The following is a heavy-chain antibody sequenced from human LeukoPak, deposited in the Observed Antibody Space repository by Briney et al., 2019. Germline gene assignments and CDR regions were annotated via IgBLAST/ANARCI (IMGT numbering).Heavy chain of an antibody. Sequence: SETLSLTCTVSDGSISIYYWNWIRQPPGKGLEWIGYIYNSGSSTIYNPSLQSRVTIAVDMSKNQFSLRLSSVTAADTAVYFCVRDRELTYWGQGILVTVSS. J-gene: IGHJ4*02. V-gene: IGHV4-59*01. CDR3: VRDRELTY. CDR2: IYNSGSST. CDR1: DGSISIYY. D-gene: IGHD3-10*01.